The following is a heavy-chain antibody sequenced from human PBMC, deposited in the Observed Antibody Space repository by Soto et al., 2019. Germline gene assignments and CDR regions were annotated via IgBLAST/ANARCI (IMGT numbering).Heavy chain of an antibody. CDR3: ANHFNFWSDYFAY. D-gene: IGHD3-3*01. Sequence: QPWGSLRLSCAASGFTFTSDAMSWVRQAPGKGLEWVAVISDTGSSTDYADSVKGRFTISRDNSKNTLYLQMNSLRAEDTAVYYCANHFNFWSDYFAYWGQGTLVTVSS. J-gene: IGHJ4*02. CDR1: GFTFTSDA. V-gene: IGHV3-23*01. CDR2: ISDTGSST.